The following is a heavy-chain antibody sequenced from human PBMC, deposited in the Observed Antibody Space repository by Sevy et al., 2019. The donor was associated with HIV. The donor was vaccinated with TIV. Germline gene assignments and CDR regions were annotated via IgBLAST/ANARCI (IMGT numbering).Heavy chain of an antibody. V-gene: IGHV3-30-3*01. CDR3: GRSRRVIDAFDF. CDR2: ISYDGSNK. D-gene: IGHD2-21*01. CDR1: GFTFSSYA. Sequence: GGSLRLSCAASGFTFSSYAMNWVRQAPGKGLEWVAVISYDGSNKYYADSVKGRFTISRDNSKNTLYLQMNSLRAEDTAVYYCGRSRRVIDAFDFWGQGTMVTVSS. J-gene: IGHJ3*01.